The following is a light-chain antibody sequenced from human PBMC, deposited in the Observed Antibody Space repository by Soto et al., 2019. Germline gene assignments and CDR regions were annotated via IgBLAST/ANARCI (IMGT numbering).Light chain of an antibody. CDR3: QQYQSYSQ. CDR2: KAS. Sequence: DIQMTQSPSTLSASVGDRVTITCRASENINSWLAWYQQKPGKAPKLLIYKASNLESWVPSRFSGSGSGTEFTLTITSLQPDDFATYYCQQYQSYSQFGQGTKVDI. CDR1: ENINSW. V-gene: IGKV1-5*03. J-gene: IGKJ1*01.